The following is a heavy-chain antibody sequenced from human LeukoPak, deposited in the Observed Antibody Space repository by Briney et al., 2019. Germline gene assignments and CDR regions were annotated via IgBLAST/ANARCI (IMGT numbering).Heavy chain of an antibody. J-gene: IGHJ4*02. CDR2: ISSSSSYI. D-gene: IGHD3-3*01. V-gene: IGHV3-21*01. Sequence: GGSLRLSCAASGFTFSSYSMNWVRQAPGKGLEWVSSISSSSSYIYYADSVKGRFTISRDNAKNSLYLQMNSLRAEDTAVYYCARDQGGYFGIESGYLDYWGQGTLVTVSS. CDR1: GFTFSSYS. CDR3: ARDQGGYFGIESGYLDY.